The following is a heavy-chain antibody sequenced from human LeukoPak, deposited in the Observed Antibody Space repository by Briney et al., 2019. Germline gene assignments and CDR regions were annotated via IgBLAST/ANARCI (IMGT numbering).Heavy chain of an antibody. CDR2: VYNTGNT. Sequence: SSETLSLTCSVFRDSINSKHYYWAWIRQPPGKGLEWIGSVYNTGNTYYNLSLKGRLTMSVDTSKNQFSLKLSSVTAADTAMYYCARARRFLEWSDAFDIWGQGTMVTVSS. CDR1: RDSINSKHYY. D-gene: IGHD3-3*01. J-gene: IGHJ3*02. CDR3: ARARRFLEWSDAFDI. V-gene: IGHV4-39*07.